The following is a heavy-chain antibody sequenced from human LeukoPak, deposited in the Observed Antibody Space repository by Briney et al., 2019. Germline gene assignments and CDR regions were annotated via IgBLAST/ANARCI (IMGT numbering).Heavy chain of an antibody. CDR1: GYTFTGYY. CDR2: IIPIFGTA. D-gene: IGHD3-9*01. CDR3: ARTLVIPNWFDP. J-gene: IGHJ5*02. Sequence: GASVKVSCKASGYTFTGYYMHWVRQAPGQGLEWMGGIIPIFGTANYAQKFQGRVTITADESTSTAYMELSSLRSEDTAVYYCARTLVIPNWFDPWGQGTLVTVSS. V-gene: IGHV1-69*13.